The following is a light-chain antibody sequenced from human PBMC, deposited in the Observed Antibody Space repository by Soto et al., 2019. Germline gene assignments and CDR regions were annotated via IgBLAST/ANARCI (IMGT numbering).Light chain of an antibody. CDR2: DAS. CDR1: QSISSW. Sequence: DIQMTQSPSTLSASVGYRMTITCRASQSISSWLAWYQQKPGRAPKLLIYDASTLESGVPSRFSGSGSGTEFTLTISSLQPDDFATYYCQQYNSYWTFGQGTKVDIK. CDR3: QQYNSYWT. V-gene: IGKV1-5*01. J-gene: IGKJ1*01.